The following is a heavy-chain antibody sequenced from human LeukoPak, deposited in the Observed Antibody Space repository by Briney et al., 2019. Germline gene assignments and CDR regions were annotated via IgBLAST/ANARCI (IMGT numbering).Heavy chain of an antibody. J-gene: IGHJ4*02. CDR1: GYSISSGFY. CDR3: ARRVGRSDCFDY. CDR2: VYHGGSS. Sequence: SETLSLTCTVSGYSISSGFYWGWIRQPPGKGLEWIGNVYHGGSSYYNPSLNSRVTISVDTSKNQFSLNLYSVTAADTAVYYCARRVGRSDCFDYWGQGTLVTVSS. V-gene: IGHV4-38-2*02. D-gene: IGHD2-21*02.